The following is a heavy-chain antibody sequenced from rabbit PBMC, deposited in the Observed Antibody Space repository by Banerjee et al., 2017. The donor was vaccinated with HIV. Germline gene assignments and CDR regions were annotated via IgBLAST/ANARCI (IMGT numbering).Heavy chain of an antibody. CDR1: GFSFSTGYY. CDR2: IGVGSGGT. J-gene: IGHJ4*01. CDR3: ARSAGASWSTGSHFNL. Sequence: QSLEESGGDLVKPGASLTLTCTASGFSFSTGYYMCWVRQAPGKGLEWIACIGVGSGGTAYASWAKGRFTISKTSSTTVTLEMTSLTAADTATYFCARSAGASWSTGSHFNLWGPGTLVTVS. V-gene: IGHV1S40*01. D-gene: IGHD8-1*01.